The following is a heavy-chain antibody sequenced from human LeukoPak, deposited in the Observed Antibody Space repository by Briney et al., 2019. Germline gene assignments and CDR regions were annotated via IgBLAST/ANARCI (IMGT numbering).Heavy chain of an antibody. CDR2: INEGGSRR. D-gene: IGHD4-17*01. V-gene: IGHV3-7*03. CDR3: ARAVTSTEGY. Sequence: GGSLRLSCAASGLVFSSYWMTWVRQAPGKGLEWVASINEGGSRRYYVDSVKGRFTISRDNAKKSLYLEMDSLRADDTAVYYCARAVTSTEGYWGQGTLVTVSS. J-gene: IGHJ4*02. CDR1: GLVFSSYW.